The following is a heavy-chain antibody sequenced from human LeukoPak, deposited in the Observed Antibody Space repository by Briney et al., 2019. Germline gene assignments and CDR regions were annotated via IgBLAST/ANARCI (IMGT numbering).Heavy chain of an antibody. CDR1: GFTFSDHY. D-gene: IGHD3-10*01. J-gene: IGHJ5*02. V-gene: IGHV3-72*01. CDR3: AKALYYYGEVGRWFDP. Sequence: PGGSLRLSCAASGFTFSDHYMDWVRQAPGKGLEWVGRTRNKANSYTTEYAASVKGRFTISRDDSKNSLYLQMNSLRTEDTAVYYCAKALYYYGEVGRWFDPWGQGTLVTVSS. CDR2: TRNKANSYTT.